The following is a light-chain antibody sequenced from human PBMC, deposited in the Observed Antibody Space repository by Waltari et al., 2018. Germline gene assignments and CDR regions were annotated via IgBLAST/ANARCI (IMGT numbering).Light chain of an antibody. CDR1: RSNIGAGYE. Sequence: QSLLTQPPSVSGAPGQRITISCTGSRSNIGAGYEVHWYQQFPGTPPKLLIFGSIHRAAGVPGRFSCSKSGTSACLAITGLQPEDEADYYCQSYDSSLTGFWVFGGGTKLTVV. CDR2: GSI. V-gene: IGLV1-40*01. CDR3: QSYDSSLTGFWV. J-gene: IGLJ3*02.